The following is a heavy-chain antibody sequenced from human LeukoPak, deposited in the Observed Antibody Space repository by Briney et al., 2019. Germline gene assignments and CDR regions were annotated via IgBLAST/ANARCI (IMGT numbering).Heavy chain of an antibody. CDR1: GFTFSSHW. CDR3: ARDHVVDGLVFDY. J-gene: IGHJ4*02. V-gene: IGHV3-7*01. D-gene: IGHD2-15*01. Sequence: PTGGSLRLSCAASGFTFSSHWMSWVRQAPGKGLEWVANINQDGSEKYYVDSVKGRFTISRDNAENSLYLQMNTLSPEDTAIYYCARDHVVDGLVFDYWGQGTLVTVSS. CDR2: INQDGSEK.